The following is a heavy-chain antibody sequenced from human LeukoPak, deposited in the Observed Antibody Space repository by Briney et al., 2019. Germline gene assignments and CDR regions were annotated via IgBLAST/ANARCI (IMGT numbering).Heavy chain of an antibody. CDR3: ARPRALYDHGDS. V-gene: IGHV4-39*01. CDR1: GGSICRESYF. Sequence: KSSETLSLTCTVSGGSICRESYFWGWLRQPPGKGLEWIGTIYYNGNTYHSPSLKSRLTISVDTSKNQFSLYLTSVTAADTAVYYCARPRALYDHGDSWGHGTLVTVSS. J-gene: IGHJ4*03. CDR2: IYYNGNT. D-gene: IGHD1-14*01.